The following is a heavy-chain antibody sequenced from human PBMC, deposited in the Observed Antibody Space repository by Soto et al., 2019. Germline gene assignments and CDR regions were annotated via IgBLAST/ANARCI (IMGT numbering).Heavy chain of an antibody. Sequence: PGESLKISCKGSGYSFTSYWINWVRQMPGKGLEWMGIIYPGDSDTRYSPSFQGQVTISAGKSIDAAYLQWRSLKASDIAVYYCARHHGSPGSYFGLDVWGQGTTVTVSS. D-gene: IGHD6-13*01. V-gene: IGHV5-51*01. CDR3: ARHHGSPGSYFGLDV. J-gene: IGHJ6*02. CDR2: IYPGDSDT. CDR1: GYSFTSYW.